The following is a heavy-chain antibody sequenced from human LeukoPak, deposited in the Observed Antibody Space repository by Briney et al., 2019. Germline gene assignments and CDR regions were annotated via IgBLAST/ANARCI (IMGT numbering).Heavy chain of an antibody. CDR1: GFTFSSYA. V-gene: IGHV3-23*01. J-gene: IGHJ4*02. Sequence: GSLELSCAASGFTFSSYAISWVRQAPGKGLEGVSGVSGSGGGSTDYADSVKGRFTISRDNSKNTVHLQMNSLRVEDTAVYYCAKGNTMYTAYYFDYWGQGTLVTVSS. CDR3: AKGNTMYTAYYFDY. CDR2: VSGSGGGST. D-gene: IGHD3-10*02.